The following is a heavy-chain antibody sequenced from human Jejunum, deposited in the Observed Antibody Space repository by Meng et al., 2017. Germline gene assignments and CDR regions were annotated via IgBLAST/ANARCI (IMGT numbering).Heavy chain of an antibody. Sequence: SETLSLTCTVSDDSISIYYWSWIRQPAGKGLEWIGQISTRGGTKYNPSLKSRVCMSINTSNKQFSLNLSSVTAADTAVYYCAKVAVFGNTENLYYYGLDVWGQGTSVTVSS. CDR1: DDSISIYY. CDR3: AKVAVFGNTENLYYYGLDV. CDR2: ISTRGGT. D-gene: IGHD3-3*01. J-gene: IGHJ6*02. V-gene: IGHV4-4*07.